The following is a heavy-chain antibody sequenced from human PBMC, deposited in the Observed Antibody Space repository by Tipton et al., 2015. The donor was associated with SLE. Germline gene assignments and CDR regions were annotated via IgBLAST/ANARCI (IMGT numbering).Heavy chain of an antibody. CDR1: GGTFSSYA. V-gene: IGHV1-69*05. D-gene: IGHD4-23*01. J-gene: IGHJ1*01. CDR2: IIPIFGTA. CDR3: AGPYGGPFQH. Sequence: SGAEVKVSCKASGGTFSSYAISWVRQAPGQGLEWMGGIIPIFGTANYAQKFQGRVTITTDESTSTAYMELSSLRSEDTAVYYCAGPYGGPFQHWGQGTLVTVSS.